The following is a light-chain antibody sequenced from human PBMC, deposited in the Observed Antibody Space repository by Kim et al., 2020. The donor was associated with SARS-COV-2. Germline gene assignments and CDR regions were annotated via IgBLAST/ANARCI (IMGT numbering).Light chain of an antibody. CDR3: QQRRT. Sequence: ANLSLSPGERATLSCRASQSVSSYLAWYQQKPGQAPRLLIYDASNRATGIPARFSGSGSGTDFTLTISSLEPEDFAVYYCQQRRTFGPGTKVDIK. CDR1: QSVSSY. CDR2: DAS. J-gene: IGKJ3*01. V-gene: IGKV3-11*01.